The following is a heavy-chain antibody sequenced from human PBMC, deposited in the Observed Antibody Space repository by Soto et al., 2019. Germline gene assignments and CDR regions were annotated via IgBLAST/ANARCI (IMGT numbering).Heavy chain of an antibody. CDR2: INHVGGT. CDR3: VRIRYQLPSSVLWLDP. V-gene: IGHV4-34*01. J-gene: IGHJ5*02. Sequence: TLSLNFAVYGGVLSESYWTWIRQPPCKGLEWIGEINHVGGTNYNPSLKSRVTMSVDTSQNQFSLRLISVTAADTAMYFCVRIRYQLPSSVLWLDPWGQGTPVTVSS. CDR1: GGVLSESY. D-gene: IGHD3-16*01.